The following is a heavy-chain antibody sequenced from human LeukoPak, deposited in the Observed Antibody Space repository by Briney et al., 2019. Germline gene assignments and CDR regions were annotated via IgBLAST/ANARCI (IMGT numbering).Heavy chain of an antibody. J-gene: IGHJ4*02. Sequence: SETLSLTCTVSGGSISSYYGSCLREPPGKGLEWIGYIYYSGSTNYNPSLKSRVTISVDTSKNHFSLKLSSVTAADTAVYYCARAHSSSLPFDYWGQGTLVTVSS. V-gene: IGHV4-59*01. CDR2: IYYSGST. CDR3: ARAHSSSLPFDY. D-gene: IGHD6-13*01. CDR1: GGSISSYY.